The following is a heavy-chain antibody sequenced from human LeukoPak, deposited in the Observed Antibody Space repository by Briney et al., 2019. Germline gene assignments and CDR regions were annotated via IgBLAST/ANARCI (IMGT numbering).Heavy chain of an antibody. Sequence: GASVKVSCKASGYTFPGYYMHWVRQAPGQGLEWMGWISAYNGNTNYAQKLQGRVTMTTDTSTSTAYMELRSLRSDDTAVYYCARDEVASPYYFDYWGQGTLVTVSS. J-gene: IGHJ4*02. V-gene: IGHV1-18*04. CDR3: ARDEVASPYYFDY. D-gene: IGHD2-15*01. CDR1: GYTFPGYY. CDR2: ISAYNGNT.